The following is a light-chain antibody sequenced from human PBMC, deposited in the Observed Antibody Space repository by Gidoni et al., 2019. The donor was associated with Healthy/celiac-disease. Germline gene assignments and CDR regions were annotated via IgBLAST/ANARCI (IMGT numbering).Light chain of an antibody. CDR1: QSVSSSY. V-gene: IGKV3-20*01. J-gene: IGKJ2*01. CDR2: GAS. Sequence: IVLTLSPGTLSLSPGERATLSCRASQSVSSSYLAWYQQKPRQAPRLLIYGASSRATGIPDRFSGSGSGTDFTLTISRLEPEDFAVYYCQQYGSSPYTFGQGTKLEIK. CDR3: QQYGSSPYT.